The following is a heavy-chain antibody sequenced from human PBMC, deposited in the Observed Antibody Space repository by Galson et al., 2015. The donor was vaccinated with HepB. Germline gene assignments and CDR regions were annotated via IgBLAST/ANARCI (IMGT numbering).Heavy chain of an antibody. Sequence: SLRLSCAASGFDFSRYNMNWVRQAPGKGLEWVAQISDSMTTTHYADSVKGRFTISRDNAKKSLYLQMNTLRAEDTAVYFCVRRDCRGNSWPFDNWGQGTLVTVSA. CDR1: GFDFSRYN. CDR2: ISDSMTTT. CDR3: VRRDCRGNSWPFDN. J-gene: IGHJ4*02. V-gene: IGHV3-48*04. D-gene: IGHD4-23*01.